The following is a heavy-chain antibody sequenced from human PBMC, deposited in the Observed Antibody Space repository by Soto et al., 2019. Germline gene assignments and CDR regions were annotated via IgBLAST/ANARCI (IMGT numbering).Heavy chain of an antibody. Sequence: ELQLLESGGGLVQPGGSLRISCAASGFTLSRYGMHWVRQAPGKGLVWVSRIESDGSSTTYAEFVKGRFIISRDNAKNTVYLEMNGLRAEDTAVYFCARGNMIRGIMIRSYNWFDSWGQGTLVTVSS. D-gene: IGHD3-10*01. CDR1: GFTLSRYG. CDR2: IESDGSST. V-gene: IGHV3-74*01. CDR3: ARGNMIRGIMIRSYNWFDS. J-gene: IGHJ5*01.